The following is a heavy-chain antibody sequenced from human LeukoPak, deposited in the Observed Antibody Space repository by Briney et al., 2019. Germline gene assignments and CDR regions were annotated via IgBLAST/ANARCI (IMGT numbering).Heavy chain of an antibody. CDR2: ISWNSGSA. V-gene: IGHV3-9*01. Sequence: PGGSLRLSCAASGFTFDDYSMHWVRHAPGKGLEWVSGISWNSGSAGYADSVKGRFTISRDSAKNSLYPQMNSLRTEDTALYYCAKDRTYSAYAALDYRGQGTLVTVSS. CDR3: AKDRTYSAYAALDY. J-gene: IGHJ4*02. CDR1: GFTFDDYS. D-gene: IGHD5-12*01.